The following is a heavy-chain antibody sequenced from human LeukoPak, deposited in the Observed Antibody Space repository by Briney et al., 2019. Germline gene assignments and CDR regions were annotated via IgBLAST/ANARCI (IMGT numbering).Heavy chain of an antibody. Sequence: GASVNVSRMAGVWIFTCYFMHWVGQAPGQGREWMGWINPNSGCTNNAQKVQGRVTMTSDTSIGTACMERSRLSTEDTAVSFCARSKSRWFGEPPHFWGQGTLVTVSS. V-gene: IGHV1-2*02. CDR1: VWIFTCYF. D-gene: IGHD3-10*01. J-gene: IGHJ4*02. CDR3: ARSKSRWFGEPPHF. CDR2: INPNSGCT.